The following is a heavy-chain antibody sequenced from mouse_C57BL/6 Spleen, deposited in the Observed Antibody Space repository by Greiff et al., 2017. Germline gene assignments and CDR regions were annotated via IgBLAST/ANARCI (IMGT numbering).Heavy chain of an antibody. J-gene: IGHJ2*01. CDR1: GFTFTDYY. V-gene: IGHV7-3*01. D-gene: IGHD2-4*01. Sequence: EVQRVESGGGLVQPGGSLSLSCAASGFTFTDYYMSWVRQPPGKALEWLGFIRNKANGYTKEYSASVKGLFTISRDNSQSILYLQMNALRAEDSATYYCERYPIYYDYDDGYYFDYWGQGTTLTVSS. CDR2: IRNKANGYTK. CDR3: ERYPIYYDYDDGYYFDY.